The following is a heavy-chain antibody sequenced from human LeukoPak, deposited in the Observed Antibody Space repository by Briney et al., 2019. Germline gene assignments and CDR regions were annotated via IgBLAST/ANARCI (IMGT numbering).Heavy chain of an antibody. CDR1: GYRFTSYW. D-gene: IGHD4-17*01. J-gene: IGHJ6*04. CDR3: ARCYGDRYYYYGMDV. CDR2: IYPGDSDT. Sequence: NRGESLKISCKGSGYRFTSYWIGWVRQKPGKGLEWMAIIYPGDSDTRYSPSFQGQVTISADKSISTAYLQWSSLKASDTAMYYCARCYGDRYYYYGMDVWGKGSTVTVSS. V-gene: IGHV5-51*01.